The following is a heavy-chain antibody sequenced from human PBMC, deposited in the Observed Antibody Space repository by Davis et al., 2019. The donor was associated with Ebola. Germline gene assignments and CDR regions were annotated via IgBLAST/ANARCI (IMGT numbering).Heavy chain of an antibody. CDR3: ARPKRQFGVVMNDAFNI. J-gene: IGHJ3*02. CDR2: IYPDDSDT. Sequence: GESLKISCKGSGYSFTSYWIGWVRQMPGKGLEWMGIIYPDDSDTRYSPSFQGQVTISADKSISTAYLQWSSLKASDTAMYYCARPKRQFGVVMNDAFNIWGQGTMVTVSS. CDR1: GYSFTSYW. V-gene: IGHV5-51*01. D-gene: IGHD3-3*01.